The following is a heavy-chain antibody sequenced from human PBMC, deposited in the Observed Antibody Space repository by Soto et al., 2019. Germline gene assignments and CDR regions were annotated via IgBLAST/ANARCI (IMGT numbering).Heavy chain of an antibody. J-gene: IGHJ6*02. Sequence: PSETLSLTCTVSGGSISSSSYYWGWIRQPPGKGLEWIGSIYYSGSTYYNPSLKSRVTISVDTSKNQFSLKLSSVTAADTAVYYCAGHELEGQNYYYYYGMDVWGQGTTVTVSS. CDR3: AGHELEGQNYYYYYGMDV. CDR1: GGSISSSSYY. CDR2: IYYSGST. V-gene: IGHV4-39*01. D-gene: IGHD1-1*01.